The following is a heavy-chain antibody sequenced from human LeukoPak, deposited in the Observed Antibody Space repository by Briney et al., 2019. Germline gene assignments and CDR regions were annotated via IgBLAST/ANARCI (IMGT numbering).Heavy chain of an antibody. CDR2: IYYSGNT. V-gene: IGHV4-59*08. CDR3: ARTYCSGGSCHFDY. CDR1: GGSISSYY. J-gene: IGHJ4*02. Sequence: PSETLSLTCTVPGGSISSYYWSWIRQPPGKGLEWIGYIYYSGNTDSNPSLKSRVTISVDTSKNQFSLKLGSVTAADTAVYYCARTYCSGGSCHFDYWGQGTLVTVSS. D-gene: IGHD2-15*01.